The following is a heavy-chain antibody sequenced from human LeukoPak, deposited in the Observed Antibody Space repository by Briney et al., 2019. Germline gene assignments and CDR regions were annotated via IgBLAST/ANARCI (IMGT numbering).Heavy chain of an antibody. CDR3: AGGSGWLPDS. CDR1: GFTFDDYG. CDR2: IEQDGSEK. J-gene: IGHJ4*02. Sequence: GGSLRLSCAASGFTFDDYGMSWVRQAPGKGLEWVANIEQDGSEKNYVDSVKGRFTISRDNAKSSLYLQMNSLRSEDTAVYYCAGGSGWLPDSWGQGTLVIVSS. V-gene: IGHV3-7*01. D-gene: IGHD5-24*01.